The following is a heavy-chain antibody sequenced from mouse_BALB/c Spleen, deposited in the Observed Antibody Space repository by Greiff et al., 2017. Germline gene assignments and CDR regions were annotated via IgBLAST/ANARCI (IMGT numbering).Heavy chain of an antibody. J-gene: IGHJ3*01. Sequence: EVMLVESGGGLVKPGGSLKLSCAASGFTFSDYYMYWVRQTPEKRLEWVATISDGGSYTYYPDSVKGRFTISRDNAKNNLYLQMSSLKSEDTAMYYCARDHYGSSAWFAYWGQGTLVTVAA. CDR1: GFTFSDYY. CDR2: ISDGGSYT. V-gene: IGHV5-4*02. D-gene: IGHD1-1*01. CDR3: ARDHYGSSAWFAY.